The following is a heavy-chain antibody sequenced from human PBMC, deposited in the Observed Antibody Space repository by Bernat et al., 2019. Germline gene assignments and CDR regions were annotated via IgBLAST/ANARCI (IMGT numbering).Heavy chain of an antibody. CDR2: ISYDGSNK. J-gene: IGHJ6*02. Sequence: QVQLVESGGGVVQPGRSLRLSCAASGFTFTSYAMHWVRQAPGKGLEWVAFISYDGSNKYHADSVKGRFTISRDNAKNTLYLQMNSLRAEDTAVYYCAREGQQQLVHYGMDVWGQGTTVTVSS. CDR1: GFTFTSYA. V-gene: IGHV3-30*07. D-gene: IGHD6-13*01. CDR3: AREGQQQLVHYGMDV.